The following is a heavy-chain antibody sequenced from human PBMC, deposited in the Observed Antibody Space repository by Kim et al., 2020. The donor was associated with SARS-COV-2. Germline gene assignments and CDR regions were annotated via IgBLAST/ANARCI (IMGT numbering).Heavy chain of an antibody. CDR1: GGSISSSSYY. CDR2: IYYSGNT. V-gene: IGHV4-39*01. CDR3: ARPTAAATTGWFDP. D-gene: IGHD6-13*01. Sequence: SETLSLTCTVSGGSISSSSYYWGWIRQPPGKGLEWIGSIYYSGNTYYNPSLKSRVTISVDTSKNQFSLKLSSVTAADTAVYYCARPTAAATTGWFDPWGQGTLVTVSS. J-gene: IGHJ5*02.